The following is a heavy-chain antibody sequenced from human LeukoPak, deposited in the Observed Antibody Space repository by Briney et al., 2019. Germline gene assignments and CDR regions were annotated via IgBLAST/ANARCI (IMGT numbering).Heavy chain of an antibody. V-gene: IGHV3-7*01. CDR1: GFTFSSYW. J-gene: IGHJ6*02. CDR3: TRGGGYSMDV. D-gene: IGHD2-15*01. CDR2: IKEDGSVE. Sequence: RGSLRLSCAASGFTFSSYWMRWVRQAPGKGLEWVANIKEDGSVEQYVDSVKGRFTISRDNAKSSLCLQMNSLRPEDTAVYYCTRGGGYSMDVWGQGTTVTVSS.